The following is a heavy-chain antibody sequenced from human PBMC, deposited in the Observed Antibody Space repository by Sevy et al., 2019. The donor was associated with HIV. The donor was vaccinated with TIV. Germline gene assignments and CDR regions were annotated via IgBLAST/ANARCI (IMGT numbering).Heavy chain of an antibody. CDR3: AKGGPYSSSYRIDY. J-gene: IGHJ4*02. CDR2: ISYDGSNK. CDR1: GFTFSSYG. Sequence: GGSLRLSCAASGFTFSSYGMHWVRQAPGKGLEWVAVISYDGSNKYYADSVKGRLTISRDNSKNTLYLQMNSLRAEDTAVYYCAKGGPYSSSYRIDYWGQGTLVTVSS. D-gene: IGHD6-6*01. V-gene: IGHV3-30*18.